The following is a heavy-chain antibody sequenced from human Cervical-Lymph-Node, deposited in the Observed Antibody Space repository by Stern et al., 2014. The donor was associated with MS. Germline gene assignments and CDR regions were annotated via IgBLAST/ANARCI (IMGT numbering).Heavy chain of an antibody. V-gene: IGHV4-59*01. D-gene: IGHD6-13*01. CDR1: GGSISSYY. J-gene: IGHJ4*02. Sequence: VQLQESGPGLVKPSETLSLTCTVSGGSISSYYWSWIRQPPGKGLEWIGYIYYSGSTHYKPSLKSRVTLSVDTSKNQFFLKLRSVTAADTAVYYCARVYSSSHDYWGQGTLVTVSS. CDR3: ARVYSSSHDY. CDR2: IYYSGST.